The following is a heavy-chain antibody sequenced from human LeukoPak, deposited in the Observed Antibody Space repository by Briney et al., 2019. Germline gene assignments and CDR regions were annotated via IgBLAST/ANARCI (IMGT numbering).Heavy chain of an antibody. CDR3: TRGPIQLWLYHGMDV. D-gene: IGHD5-18*01. CDR2: IRSKTYGGTT. V-gene: IGHV3-49*04. CDR1: GFTFGDHA. J-gene: IGHJ6*02. Sequence: GRSLRLSCTVSGFTFGDHAMSWVRQAPGKGLEWVGFIRSKTYGGTTEYAASVKGRFIISRDDSTSIAYLQMNSLRTEDTAVYYCTRGPIQLWLYHGMDVWGQGTTVTVSS.